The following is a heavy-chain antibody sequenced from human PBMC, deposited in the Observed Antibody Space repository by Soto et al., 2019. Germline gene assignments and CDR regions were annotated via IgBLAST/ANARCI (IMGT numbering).Heavy chain of an antibody. CDR2: ISWNSGSI. V-gene: IGHV3-9*01. J-gene: IGHJ3*02. Sequence: SLKISCAASGFTFDDYAMHWVRQAPGKGLEWVSGISWNSGSIGYADSVKGRFTISRDNAKNSLYLQMNSLRAEDTALYYCAKDFFLWFGELLSGGAFVIWCQGTMVTVSS. CDR3: AKDFFLWFGELLSGGAFVI. CDR1: GFTFDDYA. D-gene: IGHD3-10*01.